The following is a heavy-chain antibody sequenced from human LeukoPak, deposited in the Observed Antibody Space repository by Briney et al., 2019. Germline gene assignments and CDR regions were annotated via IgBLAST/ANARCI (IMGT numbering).Heavy chain of an antibody. CDR1: GGSISSYY. J-gene: IGHJ5*02. D-gene: IGHD3-3*01. V-gene: IGHV4-59*01. CDR3: ARVFSYPLRAPFDP. CDR2: IFYSGST. Sequence: PSETLSLTCTVSGGSISSYYWSWIRQPPGKGLEWIGHIFYSGSTNYNPSLKSRVTISVDTSKNQFSLKLSSVTAADTAVYYCARVFSYPLRAPFDPWGQGTLVTVSS.